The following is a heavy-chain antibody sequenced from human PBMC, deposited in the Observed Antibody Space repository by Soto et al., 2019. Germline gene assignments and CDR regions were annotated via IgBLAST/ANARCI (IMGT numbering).Heavy chain of an antibody. J-gene: IGHJ6*03. CDR3: ARDFRADYYDSSGYYYYYYMDV. CDR1: GGSISSYY. D-gene: IGHD3-22*01. V-gene: IGHV4-59*01. CDR2: IYYSGST. Sequence: SETLSLTCTVSGGSISSYYWSWIRQPPGKGLEWIGYIYYSGSTNYNPSLKSRVTISVDTSKNQFSLKLSSVTAADTAVYYCARDFRADYYDSSGYYYYYYMDVWGKGTTVTVSS.